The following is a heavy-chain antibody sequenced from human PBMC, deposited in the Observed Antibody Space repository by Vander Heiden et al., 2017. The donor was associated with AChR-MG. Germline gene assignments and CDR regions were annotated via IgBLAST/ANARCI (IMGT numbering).Heavy chain of an antibody. CDR1: GINVHTFA. CDR2: ISRDGERT. D-gene: IGHD1-26*01. CDR3: MIPYYHPGRRGFLGGDSFDI. Sequence: DVKLLESGGGLVQHGVSLRLPCLASGINVHTFALNWDRQVTGDGPEWVSLISRDGERTYYADSVEGRFTISGENSKETVYLRLSTLRAEDTAVYYCMIPYYHPGRRGFLGGDSFDIWGQGTMVAVSS. J-gene: IGHJ3*02. V-gene: IGHV3-23*01.